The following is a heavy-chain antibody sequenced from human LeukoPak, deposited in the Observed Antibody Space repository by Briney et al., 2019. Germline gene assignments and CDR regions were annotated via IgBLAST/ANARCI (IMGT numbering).Heavy chain of an antibody. CDR2: IYHSGST. CDR3: ARELIAAAGTGVGGDY. CDR1: GGSISSGGYY. Sequence: PSETLSLTCTVSGGSISSGGYYWSWIRHPPGKGLEWIGYIYHSGSTYYNPSLKSRVTISVDRSKNQFSLKLSSVTAADTAVYYCARELIAAAGTGVGGDYWGQGTLVTVSS. D-gene: IGHD6-13*01. V-gene: IGHV4-30-2*01. J-gene: IGHJ4*02.